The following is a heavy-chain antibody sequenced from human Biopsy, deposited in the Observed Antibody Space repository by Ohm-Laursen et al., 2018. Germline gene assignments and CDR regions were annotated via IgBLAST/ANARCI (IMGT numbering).Heavy chain of an antibody. Sequence: GSLRLSCAASEFNVASNHMNWVRQAPGQGLEWVSMIHGSGRTDYADSVKGRFTVSRDNSKDTVYLQMNALTVDDTAMYDCAGAGGHSFWGQGALVTVSS. CDR1: EFNVASNH. D-gene: IGHD3-16*01. V-gene: IGHV3-66*01. CDR2: IHGSGRT. J-gene: IGHJ4*02. CDR3: AGAGGHSF.